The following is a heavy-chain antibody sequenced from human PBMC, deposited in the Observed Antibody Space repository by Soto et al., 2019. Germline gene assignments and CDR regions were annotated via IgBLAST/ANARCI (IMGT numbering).Heavy chain of an antibody. V-gene: IGHV3-23*01. Sequence: GGSLRLSCAASGFTFSSYAMSWVRQAPGEGLEWVSAISGSGGSTYYADSVKGRFTISRDNSKNTLYLQMNSLRAEDTAVYYCAKDPVDTAMVNWFDPWGQGTLVTVSS. D-gene: IGHD5-18*01. CDR3: AKDPVDTAMVNWFDP. CDR1: GFTFSSYA. CDR2: ISGSGGST. J-gene: IGHJ5*02.